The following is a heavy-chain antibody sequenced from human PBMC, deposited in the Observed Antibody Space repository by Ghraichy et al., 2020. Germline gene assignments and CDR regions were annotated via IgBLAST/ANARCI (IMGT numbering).Heavy chain of an antibody. CDR1: GYTLTELS. D-gene: IGHD6-19*01. J-gene: IGHJ2*01. V-gene: IGHV1-24*01. CDR3: ATLGYSSGWIYWYFDL. Sequence: ASVKVSCKVSGYTLTELSMHWVRQAPGKGLEWMGGFDPEDGETIYAQKFQGRVTMTEDTSTDTAYMELSSLRSEDTAVYYCATLGYSSGWIYWYFDLWGRGTLVTVSS. CDR2: FDPEDGET.